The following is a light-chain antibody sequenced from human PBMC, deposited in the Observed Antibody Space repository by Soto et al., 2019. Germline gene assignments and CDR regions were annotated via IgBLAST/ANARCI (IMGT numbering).Light chain of an antibody. Sequence: QSVLTQPPSLSGAPGQSVALSCTGTSSDVGSYNRVSWYQQPPGTAPKLMIYDVNNRPSGVPDRFSGSKSGNTASLTISGLQAEDEADYYCSSYTISSTYVFGTGTKVTV. J-gene: IGLJ1*01. V-gene: IGLV2-18*02. CDR2: DVN. CDR3: SSYTISSTYV. CDR1: SSDVGSYNR.